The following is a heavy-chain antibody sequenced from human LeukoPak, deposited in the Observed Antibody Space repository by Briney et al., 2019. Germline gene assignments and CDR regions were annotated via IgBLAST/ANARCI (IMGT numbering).Heavy chain of an antibody. CDR1: GFAFSSYS. CDR2: ISYDGDNK. D-gene: IGHD3-16*01. CDR3: ARVPYDSGTYDY. Sequence: GGSLRLSCAASGFAFSSYSMHWVRQAPGEGLGWGAVISYDGDNKKYTDSVMGRFTISRDNSKSTLYLQMSSLRAEDTAVYYCARVPYDSGTYDYWGQGTLVTVSS. J-gene: IGHJ4*02. V-gene: IGHV3-30-3*01.